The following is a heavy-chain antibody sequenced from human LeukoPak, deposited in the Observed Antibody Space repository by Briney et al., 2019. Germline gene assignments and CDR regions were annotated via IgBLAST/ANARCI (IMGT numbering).Heavy chain of an antibody. CDR3: ARDASDTMVRGAYYYYYGMDV. D-gene: IGHD3-10*01. J-gene: IGHJ6*02. CDR2: INPNSGGT. CDR1: GYIFSGYH. Sequence: GASVKVSCKASGYIFSGYHIHWVRQAPGQGLEWMGWINPNSGGTNYAQKFQGWVTMTRDTSISTAYMELSRLRSDDTAVYYCARDASDTMVRGAYYYYYGMDVWGQGTTVTVSS. V-gene: IGHV1-2*04.